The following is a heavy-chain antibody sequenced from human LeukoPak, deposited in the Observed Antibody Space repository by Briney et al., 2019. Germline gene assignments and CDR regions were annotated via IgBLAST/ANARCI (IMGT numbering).Heavy chain of an antibody. J-gene: IGHJ4*02. CDR1: GGSISSYY. CDR3: ASQIHYYDSSGYQRDY. CDR2: IYYSGST. Sequence: SETLSLTCTVSGGSISSYYWSWIRQPPGKGLEWIGYIYYSGSTNYNPSLKSRVTISVDTSKNQFSLKLSSVTAADTAVYYCASQIHYYDSSGYQRDYWGQGTLVTVSS. D-gene: IGHD3-22*01. V-gene: IGHV4-59*01.